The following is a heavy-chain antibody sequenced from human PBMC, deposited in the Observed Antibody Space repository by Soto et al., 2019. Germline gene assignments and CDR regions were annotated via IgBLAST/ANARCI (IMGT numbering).Heavy chain of an antibody. CDR2: INHSGST. CDR1: GGSFSGYH. Sequence: PSETLSLTCAVYGGSFSGYHWSWIRQPPGKGLEWIGEINHSGSTNYNPSLKSRVTISVDTSKNQFSLKLSSVTAADTAVYYCARTQTIQLWLPEYYYGMDVWGQGTTVTVSS. CDR3: ARTQTIQLWLPEYYYGMDV. J-gene: IGHJ6*02. V-gene: IGHV4-34*01. D-gene: IGHD5-18*01.